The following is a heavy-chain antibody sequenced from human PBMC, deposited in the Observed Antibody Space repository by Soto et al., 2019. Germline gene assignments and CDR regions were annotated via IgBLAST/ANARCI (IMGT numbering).Heavy chain of an antibody. CDR1: GFTFSSYS. D-gene: IGHD3-3*01. CDR2: ISSSSSYI. CDR3: ARYGGITILGVVHPYGMDV. V-gene: IGHV3-21*01. J-gene: IGHJ6*02. Sequence: EVQLVESGGGLVKPGGSLRLSCAASGFTFSSYSMNWVCQAPGKGLEWVSSISSSSSYIYYTDSVKGRFTISRDNAKNSLYLRMNSLRAEDTAVYYCARYGGITILGVVHPYGMDVCGQGTTVSVCS.